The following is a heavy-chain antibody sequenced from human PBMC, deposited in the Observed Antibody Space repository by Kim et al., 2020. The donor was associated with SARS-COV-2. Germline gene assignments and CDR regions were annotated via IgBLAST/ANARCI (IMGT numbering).Heavy chain of an antibody. CDR3: ARSRYSSGWYGPDY. J-gene: IGHJ4*02. V-gene: IGHV3-33*01. Sequence: AESVKGRFAIARDNSKNTLYLQMNSLRAEDTAVYYCARSRYSSGWYGPDYWGQGTLVTVAS. D-gene: IGHD6-19*01.